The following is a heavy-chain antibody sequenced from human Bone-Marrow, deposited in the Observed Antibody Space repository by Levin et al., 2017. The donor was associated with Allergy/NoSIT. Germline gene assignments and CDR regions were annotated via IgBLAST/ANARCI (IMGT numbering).Heavy chain of an antibody. CDR2: FNAVSGST. CDR1: GYTFSTYT. CDR3: ARRESDSSGYYPFDY. V-gene: IGHV1-3*01. J-gene: IGHJ4*02. Sequence: GGSLRLSCKASGYTFSTYTVQWVRQAPGHGLEWMGWFNAVSGSTRYSQKFQGRVTITGDTSASTAYMELSGLRSEDTAVYYCARRESDSSGYYPFDYWGQGTLVTVSS. D-gene: IGHD3-22*01.